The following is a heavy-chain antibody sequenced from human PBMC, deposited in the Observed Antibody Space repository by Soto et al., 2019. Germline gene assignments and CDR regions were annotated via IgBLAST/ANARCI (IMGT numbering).Heavy chain of an antibody. CDR3: ARLRSHHGSGSYFRYVWGGQTIDY. CDR1: GGSISSSSDY. D-gene: IGHD3-10*01. CDR2: IYDSGST. J-gene: IGHJ4*02. V-gene: IGHV4-39*01. Sequence: QLQLQESGPGLVKPSETLSLTCTVSGGSISSSSDYWGWIRQPPGKGLEWMGSIYDSGSTYYNPSLCWCVTISGHTSQIRFSLELSSVTAADTAVYYCARLRSHHGSGSYFRYVWGGQTIDYWGQGTLVTVSS.